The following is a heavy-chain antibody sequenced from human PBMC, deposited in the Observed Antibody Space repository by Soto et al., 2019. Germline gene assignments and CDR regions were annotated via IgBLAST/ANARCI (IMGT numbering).Heavy chain of an antibody. J-gene: IGHJ4*02. CDR1: GFTFSDYY. V-gene: IGHV3-11*05. CDR3: ARGRGAAAAYFDF. CDR2: ISSSTSHT. Sequence: QVQLVESGGGLVKPGGSLRLSCAVSGFTFSDYYMTWLRQAPGKGLEWVSYISSSTSHTNYADSVKGRVTISRDNAKNSLLLEMDSLRAEDTAVYYCARGRGAAAAYFDFWGQGTLVTVSS. D-gene: IGHD6-13*01.